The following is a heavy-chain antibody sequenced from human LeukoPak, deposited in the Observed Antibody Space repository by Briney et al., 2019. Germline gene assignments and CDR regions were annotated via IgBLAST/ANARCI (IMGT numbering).Heavy chain of an antibody. CDR2: INGDGSYT. CDR3: ARDKSEYDSSGRGDY. CDR1: GFAFSSYW. J-gene: IGHJ4*02. Sequence: PGGSLRLSCAASGFAFSSYWMHWVRQVPGKGLVWLSRINGDGSYTKYADSVKGRFTISRDNAQNTPFLQMNSLSAEDTAVYFCARDKSEYDSSGRGDYWGQGTLVTVSS. D-gene: IGHD3-22*01. V-gene: IGHV3-74*03.